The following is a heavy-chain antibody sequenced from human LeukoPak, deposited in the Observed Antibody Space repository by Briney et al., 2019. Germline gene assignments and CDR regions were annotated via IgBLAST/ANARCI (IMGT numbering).Heavy chain of an antibody. J-gene: IGHJ3*02. D-gene: IGHD6-13*01. Sequence: PGGSLRLSCAVSGFTVSTYYMTWVRQVPGKGLEWVSVIYSGGSTYYADSVKGRFTISRDNAKNSLYLQMNSLRAEDTALYYCARGSQYEQHNAFDIWGQGTMVTVSS. CDR3: ARGSQYEQHNAFDI. CDR2: IYSGGST. CDR1: GFTVSTYY. V-gene: IGHV3-66*01.